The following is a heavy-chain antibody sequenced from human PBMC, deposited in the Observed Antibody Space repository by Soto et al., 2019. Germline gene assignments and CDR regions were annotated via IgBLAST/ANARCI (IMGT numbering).Heavy chain of an antibody. CDR2: ISSSSSYI. V-gene: IGHV3-21*01. D-gene: IGHD4-17*01. CDR3: ATDRRDYYAFDI. J-gene: IGHJ3*02. Sequence: GGSLILSYAASGFNFSSYAVHWVRQAPGKGLEWVSSISSSSSYIYYADSVKGRFTISRDNAKNSLYLQMNSLRAEDTAVYYCATDRRDYYAFDIWGQGTMVTVSS. CDR1: GFNFSSYA.